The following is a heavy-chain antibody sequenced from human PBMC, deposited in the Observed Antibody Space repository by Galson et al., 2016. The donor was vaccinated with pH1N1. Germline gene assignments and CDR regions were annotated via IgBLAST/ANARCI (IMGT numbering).Heavy chain of an antibody. Sequence: TLSLTCTVSGTSISSGSYYWNWIRQPAGKGLEWIGHIHTSGSTNYNPSLKSRVTISVDTSKNQFSLKVSSVTAADTAVYYCARDRSPARLYYWGQGTLVTVSS. J-gene: IGHJ4*02. CDR1: GTSISSGSYY. V-gene: IGHV4-61*09. CDR3: ARDRSPARLYY. D-gene: IGHD2-2*01. CDR2: IHTSGST.